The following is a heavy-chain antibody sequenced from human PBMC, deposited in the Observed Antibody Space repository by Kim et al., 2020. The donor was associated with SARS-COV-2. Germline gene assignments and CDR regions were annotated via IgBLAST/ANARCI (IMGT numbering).Heavy chain of an antibody. CDR3: ARGHKYEYYYDSSGYDHFWYFDY. V-gene: IGHV4-31*03. J-gene: IGHJ4*02. CDR1: GGSISSGGYY. Sequence: SETLSLTCTVSGGSISSGGYYWSWIRQHPGKGLEWIGYIYYSGSTYYNPSLKSRVTISVDTSKNQFSLKLSSVTAADTAGYYCARGHKYEYYYDSSGYDHFWYFDYWGQRTLVTVSS. D-gene: IGHD3-22*01. CDR2: IYYSGST.